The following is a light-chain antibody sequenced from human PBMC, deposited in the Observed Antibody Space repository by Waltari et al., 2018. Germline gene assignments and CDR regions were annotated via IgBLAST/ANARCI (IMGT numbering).Light chain of an antibody. Sequence: QSVLTQPPSVSGAPGQRVTISCTGSGSNIGAGYDVHWYQQLPRAAPKLLIYGSSTRPVGVPDRFSGSTSGTSASLAITGLQAEDESDYYCQSYDTSLSVVFGGGTKLTVL. J-gene: IGLJ3*02. CDR1: GSNIGAGYD. V-gene: IGLV1-40*01. CDR2: GSS. CDR3: QSYDTSLSVV.